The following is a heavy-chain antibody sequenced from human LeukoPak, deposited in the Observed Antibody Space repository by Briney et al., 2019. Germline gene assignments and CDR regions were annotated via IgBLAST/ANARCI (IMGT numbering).Heavy chain of an antibody. D-gene: IGHD3-22*01. J-gene: IGHJ4*02. V-gene: IGHV4-34*01. CDR3: ARQDYYDSSGYKYYFDY. Sequence: PSETLSLTCAVYGGSFSGYYWSWIRQPQGKGLEWIGEINHSGSTNYNPSLKSRVTISVDTSKNQFSLKLSSVTAADTAVYYCARQDYYDSSGYKYYFDYWGQGTLVTVSS. CDR2: INHSGST. CDR1: GGSFSGYY.